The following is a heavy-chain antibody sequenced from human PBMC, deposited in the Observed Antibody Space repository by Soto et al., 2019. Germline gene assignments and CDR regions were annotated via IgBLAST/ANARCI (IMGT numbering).Heavy chain of an antibody. Sequence: EVQLVESGGGLVQPGGSLRLSCAASGFTFSSYWMHWVRQAPGKGLVWVSRINSDGSDKSYADSVKGRFTVSRDNAKNTLYLQMNSLRAEDTAIYYCVYEERGLANLDYWGQGTLVTVSS. D-gene: IGHD5-12*01. CDR2: INSDGSDK. V-gene: IGHV3-74*01. CDR3: VYEERGLANLDY. CDR1: GFTFSSYW. J-gene: IGHJ4*02.